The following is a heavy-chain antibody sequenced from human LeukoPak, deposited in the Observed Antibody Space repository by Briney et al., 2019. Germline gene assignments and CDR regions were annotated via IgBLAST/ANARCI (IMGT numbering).Heavy chain of an antibody. CDR2: IYYSGNT. CDR3: ARHPHYFHNSGGFDY. CDR1: GGSISSSDHY. Sequence: KSSETLSLTCTVSGGSISSSDHYWGRIRQPPGKGLEWIASIYYSGNTYYNPSLKSRVTISVDTSKNQFSLNVSPVTAADTSVYYCARHPHYFHNSGGFDYWGQGTLVTVSS. D-gene: IGHD6-19*01. V-gene: IGHV4-39*01. J-gene: IGHJ4*02.